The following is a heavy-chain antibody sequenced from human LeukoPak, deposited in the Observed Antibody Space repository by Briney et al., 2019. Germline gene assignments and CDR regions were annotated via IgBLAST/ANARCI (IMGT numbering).Heavy chain of an antibody. CDR1: GGTFSSYA. V-gene: IGHV1-69*06. J-gene: IGHJ6*03. D-gene: IGHD3-10*01. Sequence: VASVKVSCKASGGTFSSYAISWVRQAPGQGLEWMGGIIPIFGTANYAQKFQGRVTITADKSTSTAYMELSSLRSEDTAVYYCASGSGGDIRYYYYYYMDVWGKGTTVTVSS. CDR3: ASGSGGDIRYYYYYYMDV. CDR2: IIPIFGTA.